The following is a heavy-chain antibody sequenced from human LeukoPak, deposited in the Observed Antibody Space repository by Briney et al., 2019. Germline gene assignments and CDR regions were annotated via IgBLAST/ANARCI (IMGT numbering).Heavy chain of an antibody. V-gene: IGHV3-7*01. Sequence: PGGSLRLSCAVSGFTFSNSWMSWVRQAPGKGLEWVAGINKDGSDEYYVDFVKGRFTISRDNAKNSLYLQMNSLRVDDTAVYYCVRDRGYTSYDYWGQGTLVTVSS. CDR3: VRDRGYTSYDY. CDR2: INKDGSDE. CDR1: GFTFSNSW. J-gene: IGHJ4*02. D-gene: IGHD5-18*01.